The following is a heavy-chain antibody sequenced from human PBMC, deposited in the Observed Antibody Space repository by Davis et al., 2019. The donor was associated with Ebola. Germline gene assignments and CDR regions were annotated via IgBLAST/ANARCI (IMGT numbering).Heavy chain of an antibody. CDR3: AKGRYCSGGSCYSPLMTLYYYYTMDV. D-gene: IGHD2-15*01. Sequence: PGGSLRLSCVASGFTFSNYGMSWVRQAPEKGLQWVSGISGSGANSYYVDSVKGRFSVSRDNSKNTLYLQMNSLRVDDAAVYYCAKGRYCSGGSCYSPLMTLYYYYTMDVWGQGTTVTVSS. CDR1: GFTFSNYG. J-gene: IGHJ6*02. V-gene: IGHV3-23*01. CDR2: ISGSGANS.